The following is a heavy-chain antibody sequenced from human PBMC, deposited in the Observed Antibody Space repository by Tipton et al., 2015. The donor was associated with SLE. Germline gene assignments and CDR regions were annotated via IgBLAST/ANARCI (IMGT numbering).Heavy chain of an antibody. CDR3: ARDQNQRFDY. CDR1: GGSFSGYY. CDR2: INHSGGT. J-gene: IGHJ4*02. D-gene: IGHD1-14*01. V-gene: IGHV4-34*01. Sequence: TLSLTCAVYGGSFSGYYWTWIRQSPGKGLEWIGEINHSGGTNYNPSLKSRVTMSVDTSKNQFSLNLSSVTAADTAVYYCARDQNQRFDYWGQGTLVTVSS.